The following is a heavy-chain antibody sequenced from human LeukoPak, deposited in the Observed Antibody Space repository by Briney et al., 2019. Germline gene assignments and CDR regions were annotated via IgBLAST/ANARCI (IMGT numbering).Heavy chain of an antibody. CDR3: ARAIAATPNWFDP. CDR2: ISYDGSNK. J-gene: IGHJ5*02. D-gene: IGHD2-15*01. V-gene: IGHV3-30-3*01. Sequence: GRSLRLSCAASGFTFSSYAMHWVRQAPGKGLEWVAVISYDGSNKYYADSMKGRFTISRDNSKNTLYLQMNSLRAEDTAVYYCARAIAATPNWFDPWGQGTLVTVSS. CDR1: GFTFSSYA.